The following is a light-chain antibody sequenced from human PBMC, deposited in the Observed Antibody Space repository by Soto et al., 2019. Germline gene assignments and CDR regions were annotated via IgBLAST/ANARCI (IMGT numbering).Light chain of an antibody. J-gene: IGLJ2*01. CDR3: CSYTSTGTLV. Sequence: QSALTQPASVSGSPGQSITISCTGNSSDVGGYNYVSWYQQHPGKAPKLMIYDVSNRRSGVSNRFSGSKSRNTASLTISGLQAVEEADSYCCSYTSTGTLVFGGGTKVTVL. CDR1: SSDVGGYNY. V-gene: IGLV2-14*01. CDR2: DVS.